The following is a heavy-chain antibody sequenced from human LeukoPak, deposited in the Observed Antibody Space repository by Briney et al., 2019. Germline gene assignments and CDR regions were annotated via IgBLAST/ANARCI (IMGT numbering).Heavy chain of an antibody. V-gene: IGHV3-23*01. D-gene: IGHD2-21*01. CDR1: GFTFSSYA. Sequence: GGSLRLSCAASGFTFSSYAMSWVRQAPGKGLEWVSAISGSGGSTYYADSVKGRFTISRDNSKNTLYLQMSTLRVEDTAVYYCTKGQDEFRSWGQGTLVTVSS. CDR2: ISGSGGST. J-gene: IGHJ4*02. CDR3: TKGQDEFRS.